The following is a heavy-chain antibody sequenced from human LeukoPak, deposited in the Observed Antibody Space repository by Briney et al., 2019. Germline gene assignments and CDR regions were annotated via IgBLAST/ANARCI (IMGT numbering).Heavy chain of an antibody. CDR1: GGTFSSYA. D-gene: IGHD3-3*01. Sequence: ASVKVSCKASGGTFSSYAISWVRQAPGQGLEWMGWISAYNGNTNYAQKLQGRVTMTTDTSTSTAYMELRSLRSDDTAVYYCAIITIFGVVPPYMDVWGKGTTVTDSS. V-gene: IGHV1-18*01. J-gene: IGHJ6*03. CDR2: ISAYNGNT. CDR3: AIITIFGVVPPYMDV.